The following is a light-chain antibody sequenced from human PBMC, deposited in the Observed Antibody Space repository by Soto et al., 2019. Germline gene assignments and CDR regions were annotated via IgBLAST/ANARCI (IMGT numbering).Light chain of an antibody. CDR2: DAS. J-gene: IGKJ1*01. Sequence: EIVLTQSPATLSLSPGERATLSCRASQSVSTYLAWYQQNPGQAPRLLIYDASKRATGIPVRFSGSGSGTDFTLTITSLEPEDFGVYYCQQRSNWPPTWTFGQGTKVDIK. V-gene: IGKV3-11*01. CDR3: QQRSNWPPTWT. CDR1: QSVSTY.